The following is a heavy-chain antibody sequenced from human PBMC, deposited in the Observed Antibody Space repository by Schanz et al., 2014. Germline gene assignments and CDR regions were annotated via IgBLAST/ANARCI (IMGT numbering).Heavy chain of an antibody. D-gene: IGHD3-9*01. V-gene: IGHV1-18*01. CDR1: GYTSTTYA. Sequence: QVQLVQSGAEVKKPGASVRVSCKASGYTSTTYAMSWVRQAPGQGLEWVGWISVYTGNTKYGQKVQGRVTMTADTSTNTDYMELRSLRSDDAAVYYCAKAEYDILTDSYSRLDPWGQGTLVTVSS. CDR3: AKAEYDILTDSYSRLDP. CDR2: ISVYTGNT. J-gene: IGHJ5*02.